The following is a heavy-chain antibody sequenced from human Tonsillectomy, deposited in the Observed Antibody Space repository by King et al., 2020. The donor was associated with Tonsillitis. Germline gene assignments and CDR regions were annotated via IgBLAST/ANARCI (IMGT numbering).Heavy chain of an antibody. V-gene: IGHV3-7*01. Sequence: VQLVESGGGLVQPGGSLRLSCAASGFTFSSYWMTWVRQAPGKGLEWVANINQDGGEKRYVDSVEGRFTISRDNAKNSLYLQMNILRAEDTAVYYCARDATRRDDSWGQGTLVTVSS. J-gene: IGHJ4*02. CDR1: GFTFSSYW. CDR3: ARDATRRDDS. D-gene: IGHD5-12*01. CDR2: INQDGGEK.